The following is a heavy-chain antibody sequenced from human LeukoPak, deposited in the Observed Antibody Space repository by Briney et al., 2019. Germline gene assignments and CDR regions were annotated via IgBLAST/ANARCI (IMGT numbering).Heavy chain of an antibody. CDR3: ARERRVLDDSSGFLW. CDR1: GNTFTNYY. CDR2: MNPSGGST. V-gene: IGHV1-46*01. J-gene: IGHJ4*02. D-gene: IGHD3-22*01. Sequence: ASVKVSCKASGNTFTNYYMHWVRQAPGQGLEWMGLMNPSGGSTSYAQKFQGRVTMTRDTSTSTVYMELGSLRSEDTAVYYCARERRVLDDSSGFLWWGQGTLVTVSS.